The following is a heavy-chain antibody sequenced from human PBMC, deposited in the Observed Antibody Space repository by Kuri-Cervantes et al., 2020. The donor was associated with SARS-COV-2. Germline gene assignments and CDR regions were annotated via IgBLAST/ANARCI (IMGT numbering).Heavy chain of an antibody. CDR3: ATDTAMVDY. Sequence: ETLSLTCVASGFTFSAYTLNWVRQAPGKGLEWVSSITRSSVYISYADSLKGRFTISRGNAKNSLYLQMNSLRAEDTAVYYCATDTAMVDYWGQGTLVTVSS. D-gene: IGHD5-18*01. CDR2: ITRSSVYI. V-gene: IGHV3-21*01. CDR1: GFTFSAYT. J-gene: IGHJ4*02.